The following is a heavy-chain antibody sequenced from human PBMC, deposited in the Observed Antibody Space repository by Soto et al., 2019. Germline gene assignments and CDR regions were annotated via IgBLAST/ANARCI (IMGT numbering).Heavy chain of an antibody. D-gene: IGHD1-26*01. CDR1: GYIFTSYW. J-gene: IGHJ4*02. CDR3: ARGDTGNY. CDR2: IYLDDSEI. V-gene: IGHV5-51*01. Sequence: PVESLKISCNGSGYIFTSYWIAWVRQVPWKGLEWMGIIYLDDSEIKYSPSFQGQVTISADKSISTAYLQWSSLKASDTAIYYCARGDTGNYWGQGTLVTVSS.